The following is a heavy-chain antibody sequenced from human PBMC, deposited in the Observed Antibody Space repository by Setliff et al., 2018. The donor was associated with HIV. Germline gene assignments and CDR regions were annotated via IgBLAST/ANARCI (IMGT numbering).Heavy chain of an antibody. J-gene: IGHJ4*02. V-gene: IGHV4-34*12. CDR1: GGSFSGYY. D-gene: IGHD6-19*01. CDR2: IIPSGST. Sequence: SETLSLTCTVYGGSFSGYYWSWIRQPPGMGLEWIGEIIPSGSTNYNPSLKSRVTISVDTSKNQFSLKLSSVTAADTAVYYCARRSGWSLDYWGQGTLVTVSS. CDR3: ARRSGWSLDY.